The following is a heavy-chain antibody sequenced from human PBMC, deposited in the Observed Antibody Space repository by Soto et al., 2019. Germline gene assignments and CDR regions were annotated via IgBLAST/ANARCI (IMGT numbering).Heavy chain of an antibody. CDR3: ASGFGELPRDYYYYYGMDV. CDR2: IYHSGST. Sequence: TLSLTCAVSGGSISSSNWWSWVRQPPGKGLEWIGEIYHSGSTNYNPSLKSRVTISVDKSKNQFSLKLSSVTAADTAVYYCASGFGELPRDYYYYYGMDVWGQGTTVTVSS. D-gene: IGHD3-10*01. J-gene: IGHJ6*02. V-gene: IGHV4-4*02. CDR1: GGSISSSNW.